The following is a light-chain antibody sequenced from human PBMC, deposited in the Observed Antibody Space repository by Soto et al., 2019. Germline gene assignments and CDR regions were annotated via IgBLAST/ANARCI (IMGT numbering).Light chain of an antibody. CDR1: QSLLYSDGNTY. V-gene: IGKV2-30*01. Sequence: DVGLTQSPPSLPVSLGQAASMSCRTSQSLLYSDGNTYLHWFQQRPGQSPRRLIYKVSNRDSGVPDRFSGTGSGTDFTLKISRVEAEDVGVYYCMQGTDWPPITFGQGTRLEIK. J-gene: IGKJ5*01. CDR2: KVS. CDR3: MQGTDWPPIT.